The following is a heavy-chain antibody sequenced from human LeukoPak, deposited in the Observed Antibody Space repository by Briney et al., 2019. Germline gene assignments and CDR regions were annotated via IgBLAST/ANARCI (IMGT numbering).Heavy chain of an antibody. J-gene: IGHJ4*02. Sequence: GGSLRLSCAASGCSFSSYWMSWVRQAPGKGPEWVANMDLDGSEKYYGDSVQGRFTIFRDNAKNSLYLQMNSLRAEDTAVYYCAREDHSKYEYWGQGALVIVSS. CDR2: MDLDGSEK. CDR3: AREDHSKYEY. V-gene: IGHV3-7*01. D-gene: IGHD4-11*01. CDR1: GCSFSSYW.